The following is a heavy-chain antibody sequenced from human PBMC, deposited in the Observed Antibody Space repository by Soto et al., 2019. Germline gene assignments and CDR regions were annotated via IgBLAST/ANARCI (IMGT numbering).Heavy chain of an antibody. CDR1: GFSLSTSGVG. Sequence: QITLKESGPTLVKPTQTLRLTCTFAGFSLSTSGVGVGWIRQPPGKALEWLALIYWDDDKRYGPSLKSRLTITKDNSKNQVVLTMTIMDPVDTATSYCAHFVISGAGTFHYLRQGTQDDFSS. J-gene: IGHJ4*02. V-gene: IGHV2-5*06. D-gene: IGHD6-13*01. CDR3: AHFVISGAGTFHY. CDR2: IYWDDDK.